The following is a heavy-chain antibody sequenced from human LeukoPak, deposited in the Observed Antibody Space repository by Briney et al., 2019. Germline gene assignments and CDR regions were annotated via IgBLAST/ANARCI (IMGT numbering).Heavy chain of an antibody. J-gene: IGHJ4*02. CDR2: ISGSGGST. CDR3: AKTSSGWYVGYFDY. V-gene: IGHV3-23*01. D-gene: IGHD6-19*01. CDR1: GFTFSSYA. Sequence: PGGSLRLSCAASGFTFSSYAMSWVRQAPGKGLEWVSGISGSGGSTYYADSVKGLFTISRDNSKNTLYLQMNSLRAEDTAVYYCAKTSSGWYVGYFDYWGQGTLVTVSS.